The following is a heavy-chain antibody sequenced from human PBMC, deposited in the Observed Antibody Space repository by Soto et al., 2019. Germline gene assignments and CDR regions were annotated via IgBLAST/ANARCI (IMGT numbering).Heavy chain of an antibody. CDR3: ARALDYDFWGGRNWFDP. D-gene: IGHD3-3*01. Sequence: QVQLQQSGPGLLKPSETLSLTCSVSGGSITDNYWTWIRQSPGKGLEWVGYIYYTGITNYNPSLKRRVTISLDRSKNQFYLKLDSVTAADTDVYYCARALDYDFWGGRNWFDPWGQGTLVTVSS. CDR2: IYYTGIT. V-gene: IGHV4-59*01. CDR1: GGSITDNY. J-gene: IGHJ5*02.